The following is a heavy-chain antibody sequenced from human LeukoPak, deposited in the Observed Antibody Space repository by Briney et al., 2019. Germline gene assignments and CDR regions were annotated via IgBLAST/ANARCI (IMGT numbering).Heavy chain of an antibody. J-gene: IGHJ4*02. CDR2: IYMTGSA. Sequence: PSETLSLTCNVSGYSIISGGNYWSWIRQPAGKGLEWIGRIYMTGSANYNPSLKSRVTMSVDTSKNLFSLNLNSVTAADTAVYYCARTTFGGGQYGMDFWGQGALLTVSS. CDR3: ARTTFGGGQYGMDF. D-gene: IGHD3-3*01. CDR1: GYSIISGGNY. V-gene: IGHV4-61*02.